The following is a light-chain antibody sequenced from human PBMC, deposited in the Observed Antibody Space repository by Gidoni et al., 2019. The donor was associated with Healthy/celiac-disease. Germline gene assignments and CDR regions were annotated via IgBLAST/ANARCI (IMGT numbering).Light chain of an antibody. CDR1: QSISSW. J-gene: IGKJ1*01. Sequence: DIQMTQSPSTLSASVADRVTITCRASQSISSWLAWYQQKPGKAPKLLIYKASSLESGVPSRFSGSGSGTEFTLTISSLQPDDFATYYCQQYNNYSWTFGQGTKVEIK. V-gene: IGKV1-5*03. CDR2: KAS. CDR3: QQYNNYSWT.